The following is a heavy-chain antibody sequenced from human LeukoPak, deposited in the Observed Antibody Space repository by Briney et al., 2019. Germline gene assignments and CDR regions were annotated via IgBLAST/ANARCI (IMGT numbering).Heavy chain of an antibody. V-gene: IGHV3-23*01. CDR1: GFTFSSYA. Sequence: GGSLRLSCAASGFTFSSYAMSWVRQAPGKGLEWVSAISGSGGSTYYADSVKGRFTISRDNSKNTLYLQMNSLRAEDTAVYYCARGGGYCSSTSCSHGGMDVWGQGTTVTVSS. CDR3: ARGGGYCSSTSCSHGGMDV. CDR2: ISGSGGST. J-gene: IGHJ6*02. D-gene: IGHD2-2*01.